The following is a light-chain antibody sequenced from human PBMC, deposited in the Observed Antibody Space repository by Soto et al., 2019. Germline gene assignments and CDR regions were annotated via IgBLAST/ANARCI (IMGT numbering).Light chain of an antibody. J-gene: IGLJ1*01. CDR1: TGAVTNYHY. V-gene: IGLV7-46*01. CDR2: DAT. CDR3: LLFFSGVPV. Sequence: QAVGAPEPSRTVAPGGTITLTCGSNTGAVTNYHYPHWFQQRPGQAPRTLIYDATDKPPWTPVRFSGSLLGDKAALTLSGAQPEDEAEYYCLLFFSGVPVFGLGTKVTAL.